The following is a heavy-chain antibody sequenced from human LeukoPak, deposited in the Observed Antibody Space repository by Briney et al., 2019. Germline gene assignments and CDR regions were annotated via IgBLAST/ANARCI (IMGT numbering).Heavy chain of an antibody. Sequence: GGSLRLSCAASGFTFSSYSMNWVRQAPGKGLEWVSAISGSGGSTYYADSVKGRFTISRDNSKNTLYLQMNSLRAEDTAVYYCAKLSDSSGWYGYYYMDVWGKGTTVTVSS. CDR1: GFTFSSYS. CDR3: AKLSDSSGWYGYYYMDV. J-gene: IGHJ6*03. CDR2: ISGSGGST. V-gene: IGHV3-23*01. D-gene: IGHD6-19*01.